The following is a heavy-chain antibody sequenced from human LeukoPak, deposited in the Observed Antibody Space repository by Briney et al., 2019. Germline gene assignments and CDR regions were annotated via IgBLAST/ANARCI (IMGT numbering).Heavy chain of an antibody. J-gene: IGHJ4*02. Sequence: ASVKVCCKASGYSFNTYGISWVRQARGQGLEWMGWIIGSNGNTNYAQTLQGRVTMTTDTSTSTAYMELRSLRSDDTAVYYCARSDCSTTSCIYPNYWGQGTLVTVSS. V-gene: IGHV1-18*01. CDR2: IIGSNGNT. CDR1: GYSFNTYG. CDR3: ARSDCSTTSCIYPNY. D-gene: IGHD2-2*01.